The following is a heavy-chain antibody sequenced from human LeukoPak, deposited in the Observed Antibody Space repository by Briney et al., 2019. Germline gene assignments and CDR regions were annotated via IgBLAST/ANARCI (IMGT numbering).Heavy chain of an antibody. CDR1: GFTFDDYA. CDR2: ISWNSGSI. J-gene: IGHJ3*02. CDR3: AKDMMAYCGGDCYSGSIAFDI. D-gene: IGHD2-21*02. Sequence: GRSLRLSCAASGFTFDDYAMHWVRQAPGKGLEWVSGISWNSGSIGYADSVKGRFTISRDNAKNPLYLQMNSLRAEDTALYYCAKDMMAYCGGDCYSGSIAFDIWGQGTMVTVSS. V-gene: IGHV3-9*01.